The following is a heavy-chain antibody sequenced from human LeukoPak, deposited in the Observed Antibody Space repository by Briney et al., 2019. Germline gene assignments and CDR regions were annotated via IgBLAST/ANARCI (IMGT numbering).Heavy chain of an antibody. V-gene: IGHV4-39*01. CDR3: ARQLKRPDILTGYYSWVYYFDY. J-gene: IGHJ4*02. CDR2: IYYSGST. D-gene: IGHD3-9*01. Sequence: SQTLSLTCTVSGGSISSGDYYWSWIRQPPGKGLEWIGSIYYSGSTYYNPSLKSRVTISVDTSKNQFSLKLSSVTAADTAVYYCARQLKRPDILTGYYSWVYYFDYWGQGTLVTVSS. CDR1: GGSISSGDYY.